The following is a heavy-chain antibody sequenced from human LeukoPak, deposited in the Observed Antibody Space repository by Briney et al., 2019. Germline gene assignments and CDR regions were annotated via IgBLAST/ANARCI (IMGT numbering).Heavy chain of an antibody. J-gene: IGHJ4*02. CDR2: IHPSGTT. D-gene: IGHD6-19*01. CDR1: GGSISSYY. CDR3: ARETEVPGGRSWDF. V-gene: IGHV4-4*07. Sequence: SETLSLTCTVSGGSISSYYWTWIRQPAGKGLEWIGRIHPSGTTNHNPSLTSRVIMSLDMSNNQFSLKVRSVTAADTAVYYCARETEVPGGRSWDFWGQGTLVTVSS.